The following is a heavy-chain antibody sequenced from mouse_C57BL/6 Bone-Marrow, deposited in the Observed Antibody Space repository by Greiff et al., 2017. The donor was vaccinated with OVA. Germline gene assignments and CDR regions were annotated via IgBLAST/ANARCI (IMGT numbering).Heavy chain of an antibody. Sequence: QVHVKQPGAELVRPGSSVKLSCKASGYTFTSYWMDWVKQRPGQGLEWIGNIYPSDSETHYNQKFKDKATLTVDKSSSTAYMQLSSLTSEDSAVYYCARGDYDGYSGFAYWGQGTLVTVSA. J-gene: IGHJ3*01. D-gene: IGHD2-3*01. CDR1: GYTFTSYW. CDR2: IYPSDSET. V-gene: IGHV1-61*01. CDR3: ARGDYDGYSGFAY.